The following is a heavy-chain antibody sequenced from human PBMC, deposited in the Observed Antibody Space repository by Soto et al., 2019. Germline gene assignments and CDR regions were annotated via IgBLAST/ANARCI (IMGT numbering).Heavy chain of an antibody. CDR3: ARVRKDIVVVPAAMPTLGY. D-gene: IGHD2-2*01. CDR1: GFTFDDYA. V-gene: IGHV3-48*01. Sequence: GGSLRLSCAASGFTFDDYAMHWVRQAPGKGLEWVSGISSSSSTIYYADSVKGRFTISRDNAKNSLYLQMNSLRAEDTAVYYCARVRKDIVVVPAAMPTLGYWGQGTLVTVSS. CDR2: ISSSSSTI. J-gene: IGHJ4*02.